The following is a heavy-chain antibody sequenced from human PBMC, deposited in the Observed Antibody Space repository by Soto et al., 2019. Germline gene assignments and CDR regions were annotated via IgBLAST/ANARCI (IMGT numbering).Heavy chain of an antibody. Sequence: PGGSLRLSCAASGFTFSSYSMNWVLQAPGKGLEWVSSTSSGSSYIYYADSVKGRFTISRDNAKNSLYLQMNSLRAEDTAVYYCARSSGGSGKLWNYYGMDVWGQGTTVTVSS. CDR1: GFTFSSYS. V-gene: IGHV3-21*06. J-gene: IGHJ6*02. CDR3: ARSSGGSGKLWNYYGMDV. D-gene: IGHD3-10*01. CDR2: TSSGSSYI.